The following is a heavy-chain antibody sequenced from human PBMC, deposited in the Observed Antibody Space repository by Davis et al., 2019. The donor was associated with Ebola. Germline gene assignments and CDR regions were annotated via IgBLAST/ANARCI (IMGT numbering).Heavy chain of an antibody. J-gene: IGHJ2*01. CDR2: VREKDKNFAT. V-gene: IGHV3-73*01. D-gene: IGHD2-8*01. CDR1: GFTSSESP. CDR3: VRMRDIVLVPYDPQWYFDL. Sequence: WGSLRLSCAASGFTSSESPIHWIRQAPGKGLEWVGRVREKDKNFATGYAASVAGRFIISRDNAKNSLYLQMNSLRPEDTAVYYCVRMRDIVLVPYDPQWYFDLWGCGTLVTVSS.